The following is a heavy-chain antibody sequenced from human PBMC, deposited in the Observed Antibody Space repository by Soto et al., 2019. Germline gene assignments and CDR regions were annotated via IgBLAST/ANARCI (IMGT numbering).Heavy chain of an antibody. CDR2: MKPNSGNT. CDR1: GYNFTSYD. Sequence: QVQLVQSGAEVKKPGASVKFSCKASGYNFTSYDINWVRQATGQGLDWMGWMKPNSGNTGYAQKFKGRVTMTWNTAISTAYMELSSLRSDDTAVYYCARTLCGDIFDYWCQGSLVTVSS. CDR3: ARTLCGDIFDY. D-gene: IGHD4-17*01. J-gene: IGHJ4*02. V-gene: IGHV1-8*01.